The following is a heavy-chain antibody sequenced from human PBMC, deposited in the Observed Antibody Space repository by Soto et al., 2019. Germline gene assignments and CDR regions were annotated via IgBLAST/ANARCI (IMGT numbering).Heavy chain of an antibody. CDR2: IYYSGST. CDR1: GGSISSGGYY. Sequence: PSETLSLTCTVSGGSISSGGYYWSWIRQHPGKGLEWIGYIYYSGSTYYNPSLKSRVTISVDTSKNQFSLKLSSVTAADTAVYYCARGPGSYYYYYYYSGMEVWGQGNTVTVS. V-gene: IGHV4-31*03. CDR3: ARGPGSYYYYYYYSGMEV. J-gene: IGHJ6*02. D-gene: IGHD3-10*01.